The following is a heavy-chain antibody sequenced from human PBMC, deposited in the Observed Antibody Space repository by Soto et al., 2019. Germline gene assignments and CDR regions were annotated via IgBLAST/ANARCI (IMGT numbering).Heavy chain of an antibody. CDR3: ARDSGFHYYGSGSYGFAY. V-gene: IGHV1-46*03. Sequence: ASVKVSCKASGYTFTSYYMHWVRQAPGQGLEWMGIINPSGGSTSYAQKFQGRVTMTRDTSTSTVYMELSSLRSEDTAVYYCARDSGFHYYGSGSYGFAYWGQGTLVTVSS. D-gene: IGHD3-10*01. CDR2: INPSGGST. J-gene: IGHJ4*02. CDR1: GYTFTSYY.